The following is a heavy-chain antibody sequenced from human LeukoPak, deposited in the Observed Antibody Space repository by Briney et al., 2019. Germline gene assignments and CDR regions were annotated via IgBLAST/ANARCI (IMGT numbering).Heavy chain of an antibody. CDR1: GGSFSGYY. CDR3: ARGVTMVRGVILYFDY. J-gene: IGHJ4*02. D-gene: IGHD3-10*01. V-gene: IGHV4-34*01. CDR2: INHSGST. Sequence: SETLSLTCAVYGGSFSGYYWSWIRQPPGKGLEWIGEINHSGSTNYNPSLKSRVTISVDTSKNQFSLKLSYVTAADTAVYYCARGVTMVRGVILYFDYWGQGTLVTVSS.